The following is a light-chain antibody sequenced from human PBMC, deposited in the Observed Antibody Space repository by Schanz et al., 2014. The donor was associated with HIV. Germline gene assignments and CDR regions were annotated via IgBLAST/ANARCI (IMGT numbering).Light chain of an antibody. CDR1: PSVSGSY. CDR2: AIS. Sequence: EIGLTQSPGILSLSPGERATLSCRASPSVSGSYLPWYQQRPGQAPRLLIHAISTRATGIPDRFSGSGSGTDFTLVISRLEPEDFALYYCQRYDSSLWTFGQGTNVEI. V-gene: IGKV3-20*01. CDR3: QRYDSSLWT. J-gene: IGKJ1*01.